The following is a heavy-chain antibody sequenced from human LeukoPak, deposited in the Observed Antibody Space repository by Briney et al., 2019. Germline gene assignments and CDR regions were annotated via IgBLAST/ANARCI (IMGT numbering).Heavy chain of an antibody. CDR2: ISSSGSTI. J-gene: IGHJ1*01. CDR3: AKDRYGGNSVIFSEYFQH. D-gene: IGHD4-23*01. Sequence: GGSLRLSCAASGFTFSSYEMNWVRQAPGKWLEWVSYISSSGSTIYYADSVKGRFSISRDNSKNTLYLQMNSLRAEDTAVYYCAKDRYGGNSVIFSEYFQHWGQGTLVTVSS. CDR1: GFTFSSYE. V-gene: IGHV3-48*03.